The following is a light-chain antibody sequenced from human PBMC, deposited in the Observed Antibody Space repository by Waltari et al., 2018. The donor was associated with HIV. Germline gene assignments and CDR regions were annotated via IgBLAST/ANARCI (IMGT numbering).Light chain of an antibody. Sequence: DIMMTQSPDSLAVSLGERATINCKSSQSVLYSSNNKNYLAWYQQKPGQPPKLLIYWASTRESGVPDRFSGSGSQTDFTLTISSLQAEDVAVYYCQQYYSTLRTFGQGTKVEIK. V-gene: IGKV4-1*01. J-gene: IGKJ1*01. CDR3: QQYYSTLRT. CDR1: QSVLYSSNNKNY. CDR2: WAS.